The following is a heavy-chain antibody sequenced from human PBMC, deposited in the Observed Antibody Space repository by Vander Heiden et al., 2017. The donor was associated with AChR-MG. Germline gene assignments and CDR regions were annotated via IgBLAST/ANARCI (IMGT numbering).Heavy chain of an antibody. Sequence: QVQLVQSGAEVQTPGAAVKVSCQASGDTFPGYYMHWVRQAPGQGLEWMGWINPNSGGTNYAQKFQGRVTMTRDTSISTAYMELSRLRSDDTAVYYCARAAAAGMYYYGMDVWGQGTTVTVSS. CDR2: INPNSGGT. CDR3: ARAAAAGMYYYGMDV. CDR1: GDTFPGYY. D-gene: IGHD6-13*01. V-gene: IGHV1-2*02. J-gene: IGHJ6*02.